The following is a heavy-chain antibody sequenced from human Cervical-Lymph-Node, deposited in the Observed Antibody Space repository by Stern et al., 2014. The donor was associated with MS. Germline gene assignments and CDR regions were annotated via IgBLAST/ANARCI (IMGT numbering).Heavy chain of an antibody. CDR1: GGTFRSNT. Sequence: VQLVESGAEVKKPGSSVKVSCKASGGTFRSNTINWVRQAPGQGLEWMGGITPIFDTAKYAQKFQGRVTITADESTSTAYMELSSLRSEDTAVYFCARTVDTALVNCFDPWGQGTLVTVSS. J-gene: IGHJ5*02. D-gene: IGHD5-18*01. CDR2: ITPIFDTA. CDR3: ARTVDTALVNCFDP. V-gene: IGHV1-69*01.